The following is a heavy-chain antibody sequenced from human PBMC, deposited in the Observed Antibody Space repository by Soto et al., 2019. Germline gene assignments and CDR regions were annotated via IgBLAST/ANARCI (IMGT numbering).Heavy chain of an antibody. CDR2: IGNRGTGI. D-gene: IGHD6-13*01. CDR1: GFTFGDYY. CDR3: ARDLRAVGMASRFDP. J-gene: IGHJ5*02. V-gene: IGHV3-11*01. Sequence: QVQLVESGGGLVKPGGSLRLSCAASGFTFGDYYMTWIRQAPGKGLEWVSFIGNRGTGIYYADSVKGRFTMFRDNAKNSLYLQMNSLREEDTAMYYCARDLRAVGMASRFDPWGQGTLVTVSS.